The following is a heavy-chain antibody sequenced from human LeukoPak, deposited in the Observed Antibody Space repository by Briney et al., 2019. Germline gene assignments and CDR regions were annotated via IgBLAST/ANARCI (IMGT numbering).Heavy chain of an antibody. D-gene: IGHD2-15*01. J-gene: IGHJ4*02. CDR3: ARERSQVAAFDY. CDR1: GGSISSGGYY. Sequence: SQTLSLTCTVSGGSISSGGYYWSWIRQPPGKGLEWIGYIYHSGSTYYNPSLKSRVTISVDTSKNQFSLKLSSVTAADTAVYYCARERSQVAAFDYWGQGTLVTVSS. CDR2: IYHSGST. V-gene: IGHV4-30-2*01.